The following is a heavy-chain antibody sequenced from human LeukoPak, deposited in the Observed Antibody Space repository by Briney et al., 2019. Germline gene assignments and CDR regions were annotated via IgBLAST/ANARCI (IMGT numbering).Heavy chain of an antibody. V-gene: IGHV4-31*03. Sequence: SQTLSLTCTVSGGSISSGGYYWSWIRQHPGKGLEWIGYIYYSGSTYYNPSLKSRVTISVGTSKNQFSLKLSSVTAADTAVYYCARVTRITMVRGVIIAAPPDYWGQGTLVTVSS. CDR2: IYYSGST. CDR1: GGSISSGGYY. J-gene: IGHJ4*02. D-gene: IGHD3-10*01. CDR3: ARVTRITMVRGVIIAAPPDY.